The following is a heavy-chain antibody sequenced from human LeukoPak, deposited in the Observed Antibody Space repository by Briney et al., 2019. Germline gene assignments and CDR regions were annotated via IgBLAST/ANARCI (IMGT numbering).Heavy chain of an antibody. CDR2: INHSGST. Sequence: SETLSLTCAVYGGSFSGYYWSWIRQPPGKGLEWIGEINHSGSTNYNPSLKSRVTISVDTSKNQFSLKLSSVTAADTAVYCCARGGSYDYVWGSYRYTALDYWGQGTLVTVPS. D-gene: IGHD3-16*02. V-gene: IGHV4-34*01. CDR1: GGSFSGYY. CDR3: ARGGSYDYVWGSYRYTALDY. J-gene: IGHJ4*02.